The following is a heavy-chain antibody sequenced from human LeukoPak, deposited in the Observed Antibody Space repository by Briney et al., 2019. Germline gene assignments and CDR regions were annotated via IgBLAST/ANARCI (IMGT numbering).Heavy chain of an antibody. Sequence: GGSLRLSCAASGFTFSSSGMHWVRQAPGKGLQWVAVISYDGSNKYYTNSVKGRFTISRDNSKNTVYLQMNSLRAEDTAVYYCARSVGFWSGYPFDYWGQGTLVTVSS. CDR1: GFTFSSSG. V-gene: IGHV3-30*03. CDR2: ISYDGSNK. J-gene: IGHJ4*02. D-gene: IGHD3-3*01. CDR3: ARSVGFWSGYPFDY.